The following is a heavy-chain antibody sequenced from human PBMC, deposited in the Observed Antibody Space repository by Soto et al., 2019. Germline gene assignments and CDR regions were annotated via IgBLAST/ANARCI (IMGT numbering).Heavy chain of an antibody. D-gene: IGHD6-6*01. Sequence: SETLSLTCAVCGGPFRGYHWSWIRQPPGKGLEWIGEINHSGSTNYNPSLKSRVIISLETSKNQFSLILTSVTAADTAVYYCARGLSSSATFYHYYGMDVWGQGTTVTVSS. V-gene: IGHV4-34*01. J-gene: IGHJ6*02. CDR3: ARGLSSSATFYHYYGMDV. CDR2: INHSGST. CDR1: GGPFRGYH.